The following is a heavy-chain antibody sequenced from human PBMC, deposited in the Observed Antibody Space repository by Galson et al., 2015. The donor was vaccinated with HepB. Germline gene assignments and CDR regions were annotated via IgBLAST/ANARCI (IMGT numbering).Heavy chain of an antibody. CDR1: GFTVSSNY. D-gene: IGHD6-13*01. CDR2: IFSGGST. CDR3: ARGQIAAAGTSYYFDY. J-gene: IGHJ4*02. V-gene: IGHV3-66*01. Sequence: SLRLSCAASGFTVSSNYMSWVRQAPGKGREWVSVIFSGGSTYNADTVKGRFTISRDNSKNTLYLQMNSLRAEDTAVYYCARGQIAAAGTSYYFDYWGQGTLVTGSS.